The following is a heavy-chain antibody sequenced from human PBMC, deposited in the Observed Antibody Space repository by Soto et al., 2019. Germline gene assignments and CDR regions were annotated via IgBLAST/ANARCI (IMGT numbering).Heavy chain of an antibody. CDR1: GFTFNNYW. D-gene: IGHD6-13*01. J-gene: IGHJ4*02. Sequence: GGSLRLSCAASGFTFNNYWMHWVRQVPGKGLVWVSRVNDDGSTTNYADSVKGRFTISRDNAKNTLYLHMNSLRVEDTAVYYCTRGTIAAAGTDYWGQGTLVTVSS. CDR2: VNDDGSTT. CDR3: TRGTIAAAGTDY. V-gene: IGHV3-74*01.